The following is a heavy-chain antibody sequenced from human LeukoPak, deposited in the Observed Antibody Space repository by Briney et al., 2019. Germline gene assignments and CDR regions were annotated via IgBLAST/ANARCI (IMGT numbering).Heavy chain of an antibody. J-gene: IGHJ4*02. Sequence: GESLKISCKGSGYSFTNYWIDWVRQMPGKGLEWMGIIYPGDSDTRYSPSFQGQVTISADKSISAAYLQWSSLKASDTAMYYCARQVGDYYDSSGYSLDWGQGTLVTVSS. CDR3: ARQVGDYYDSSGYSLD. CDR2: IYPGDSDT. D-gene: IGHD3-22*01. CDR1: GYSFTNYW. V-gene: IGHV5-51*01.